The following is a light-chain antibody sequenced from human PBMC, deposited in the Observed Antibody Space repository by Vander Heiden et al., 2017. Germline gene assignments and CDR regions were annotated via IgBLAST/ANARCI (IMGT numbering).Light chain of an antibody. Sequence: QSVLTQRPSSSGTPGQRVTISCSGSSSNIGSNYVYWYQQLPGTAPKLLIYRNNQRPSGVPDRFSGSKSGTSASLAISGLRSEDEADYYCAAWDDSLSGQVFGGGTKLTVL. CDR1: SSNIGSNY. V-gene: IGLV1-47*01. CDR3: AAWDDSLSGQV. J-gene: IGLJ3*02. CDR2: RNN.